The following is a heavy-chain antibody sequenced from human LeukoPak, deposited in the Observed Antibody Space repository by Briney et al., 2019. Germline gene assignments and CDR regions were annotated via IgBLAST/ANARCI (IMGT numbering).Heavy chain of an antibody. Sequence: GGSLRLSCAASGFTFSSYAMSRVRQAPGKGLEWVAVISYDGSNKYYADSVKGRFTISRDNSKNTLYLQMNSLRAEDTAVYYCAREGRWLQYPLFDYWGQGTLVTVSS. CDR2: ISYDGSNK. J-gene: IGHJ4*02. V-gene: IGHV3-30-3*01. D-gene: IGHD5-24*01. CDR3: AREGRWLQYPLFDY. CDR1: GFTFSSYA.